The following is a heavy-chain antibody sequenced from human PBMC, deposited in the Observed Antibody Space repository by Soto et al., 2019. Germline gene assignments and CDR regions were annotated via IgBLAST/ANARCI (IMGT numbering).Heavy chain of an antibody. V-gene: IGHV2-5*02. Sequence: QITLKESGPTLVKPTQTLTLTCTFPGFSFSSIGEGVGWIRQPPGKALEWLALIYWDDDKRYSPSLKSRLTITKDTSKNQVVLKMTNMDPVYTATYYCVQSRCGGDCLQSYSSHSYYGLDVWGQGTTVTVSS. J-gene: IGHJ6*02. D-gene: IGHD2-21*02. CDR3: VQSRCGGDCLQSYSSHSYYGLDV. CDR1: GFSFSSIGEG. CDR2: IYWDDDK.